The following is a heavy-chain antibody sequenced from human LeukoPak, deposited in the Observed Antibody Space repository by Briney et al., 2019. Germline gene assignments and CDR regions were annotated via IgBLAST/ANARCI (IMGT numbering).Heavy chain of an antibody. CDR1: GFTFSSYG. J-gene: IGHJ4*02. V-gene: IGHV3-48*04. D-gene: IGHD6-19*01. CDR3: ARGGRAVAGTAPFDY. Sequence: GGSLRLSCAASGFTFSSYGMSWVRQAPGKGLEWVSYISSSGSTIYYADSVKGRFTISRDNAKNSLYLQMNSLRAEDTAVYYCARGGRAVAGTAPFDYWGQGTLVAVSS. CDR2: ISSSGSTI.